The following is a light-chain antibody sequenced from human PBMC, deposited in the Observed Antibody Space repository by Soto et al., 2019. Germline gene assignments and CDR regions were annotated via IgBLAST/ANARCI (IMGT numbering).Light chain of an antibody. V-gene: IGKV1-5*03. Sequence: DIQMTQSPSTLSGSVGDRVTITCRASQTISSWLAWYQQKPGKAPKLLIYKASTLKSGVPSRFSGSGSGTEFTLTISRLEPEDFAVYYCQQYGSSPFTVGPGTKVDIK. CDR3: QQYGSSPFT. CDR2: KAS. J-gene: IGKJ3*01. CDR1: QTISSW.